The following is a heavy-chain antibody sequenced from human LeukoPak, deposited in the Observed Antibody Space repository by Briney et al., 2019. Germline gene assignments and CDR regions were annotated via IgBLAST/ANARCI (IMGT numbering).Heavy chain of an antibody. CDR3: ARIYPYSSSWYAYYFDY. D-gene: IGHD6-13*01. J-gene: IGHJ4*02. CDR1: GFTFSSYW. CDR2: IKQDGSEK. V-gene: IGHV3-7*01. Sequence: GGSRLLSCAASGFTFSSYWMSWVRPAPGKGLEWVANIKQDGSEKYYVDSVKGRFTISRDNAKNSLYLQMNILRAEDTAVYYCARIYPYSSSWYAYYFDYWGQGTLVTVSS.